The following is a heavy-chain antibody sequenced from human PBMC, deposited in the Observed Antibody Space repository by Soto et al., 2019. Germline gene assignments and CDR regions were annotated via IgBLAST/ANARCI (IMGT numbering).Heavy chain of an antibody. CDR3: AKEHSGLYSGHYFDF. CDR2: ISYEGSDH. Sequence: PGGFLRLSCAASSFTFSSDGMHWLRQAPGKGLEWVAVISYEGSDHYYADSVKGRFAVSRDNSKHTLFLQMNSLRAEDTAVYYCAKEHSGLYSGHYFDFWGQGTLVTVSS. D-gene: IGHD6-19*01. V-gene: IGHV3-30*18. CDR1: SFTFSSDG. J-gene: IGHJ4*02.